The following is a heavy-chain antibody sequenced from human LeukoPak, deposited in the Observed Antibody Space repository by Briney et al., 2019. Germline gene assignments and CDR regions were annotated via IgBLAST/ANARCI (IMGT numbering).Heavy chain of an antibody. CDR3: ARGRKNHYYDSSGYKGWFDP. J-gene: IGHJ5*02. V-gene: IGHV4-39*07. D-gene: IGHD3-22*01. Sequence: SETLSLTCTVSGGSISSSSHYWGWIRQPPGKGLDWIGSIYYSGSTYYNPSLKSRVTISVDTSKKQFSLKLSSVTAADTAVYYCARGRKNHYYDSSGYKGWFDPWGQGTLVTVSS. CDR2: IYYSGST. CDR1: GGSISSSSHY.